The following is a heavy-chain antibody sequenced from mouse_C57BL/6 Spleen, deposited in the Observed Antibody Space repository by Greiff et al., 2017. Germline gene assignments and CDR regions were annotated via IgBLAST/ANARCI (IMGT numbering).Heavy chain of an antibody. J-gene: IGHJ3*01. D-gene: IGHD1-1*02. Sequence: QVQLQQPGAELVKPGASVTMSCKASGYTFTSYWITLVKQRPGQGLEWIGDIYPGSGRTTYNEKFKSKATLTVDTSSNTAYMQLSSLTSADSAVYYCAREGGGEGRFAYWGQGTLVTVSA. CDR1: GYTFTSYW. V-gene: IGHV1-55*01. CDR2: IYPGSGRT. CDR3: AREGGGEGRFAY.